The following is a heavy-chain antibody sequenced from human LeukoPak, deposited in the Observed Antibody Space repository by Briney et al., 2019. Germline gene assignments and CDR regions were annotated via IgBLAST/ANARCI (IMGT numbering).Heavy chain of an antibody. CDR1: GDSFTSSKW. CDR3: ARNSFIAAAGNYFDY. Sequence: PSETLSLTCAVSGDSFTSSKWWSWVRQPPGKGLEWIGEIYDSERTNYSPSLKSRVTISPDKSKDQFSLKLSSVTAADTAVYYCARNSFIAAAGNYFDYWGQGTLVTVSS. D-gene: IGHD6-13*01. V-gene: IGHV4-4*02. CDR2: IYDSERT. J-gene: IGHJ4*02.